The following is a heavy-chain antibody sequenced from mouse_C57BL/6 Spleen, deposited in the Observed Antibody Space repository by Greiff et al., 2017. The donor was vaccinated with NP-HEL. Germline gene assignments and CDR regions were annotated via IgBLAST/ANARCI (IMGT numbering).Heavy chain of an antibody. D-gene: IGHD1-1*01. V-gene: IGHV1-15*01. CDR2: IDPETGGT. CDR1: GYTFTDYE. J-gene: IGHJ2*01. CDR3: TRSMRYYGSSPYYFDY. Sequence: QVQLKQSGAELVRPGASVTLSCKASGYTFTDYEMHWVKQTPVHGLEWIGAIDPETGGTAYNQKFKGKAILTADKSSSTAYMELRSLTSEDSAVYYCTRSMRYYGSSPYYFDYWGQGTTLTVSS.